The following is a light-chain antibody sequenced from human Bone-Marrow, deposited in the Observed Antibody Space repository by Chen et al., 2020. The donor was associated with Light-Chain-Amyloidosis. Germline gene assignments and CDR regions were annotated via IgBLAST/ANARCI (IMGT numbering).Light chain of an antibody. CDR3: QSADSSGTYEVI. Sequence: SYELTQPLSVSVSPGQTARITCSGDDLPTKYAYWYQQKPGQAPVRGLHRDTERPSGISERFSGSSSGTTATLTISGVQAEDEADYHCQSADSSGTYEVIFGGGTKLTVL. J-gene: IGLJ2*01. CDR2: RDT. V-gene: IGLV3-25*03. CDR1: DLPTKY.